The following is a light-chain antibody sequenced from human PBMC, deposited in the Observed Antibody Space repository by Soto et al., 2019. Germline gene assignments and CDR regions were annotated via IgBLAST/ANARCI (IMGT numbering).Light chain of an antibody. Sequence: QSALTQPASVSGSPGQSITISCTGTSSDVGGYNYVSWCQQHPGKAPKLMIYDVTNRPSGVSNRFSGSKSGNTASLTISGLQAEDEADYYCSSYTTNNTPVFGGGTKVTVL. J-gene: IGLJ2*01. V-gene: IGLV2-14*01. CDR1: SSDVGGYNY. CDR3: SSYTTNNTPV. CDR2: DVT.